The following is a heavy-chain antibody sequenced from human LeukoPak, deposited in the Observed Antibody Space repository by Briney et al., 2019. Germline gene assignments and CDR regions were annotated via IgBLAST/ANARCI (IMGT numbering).Heavy chain of an antibody. V-gene: IGHV4-4*07. Sequence: PSETLSLTCTVSGGSISSYYWSWIRQPAGKGLEWIGRIYTSGSTNYNPSLKGRVTMSVDTSKNQFSLKLSSVTAADTAVYYCARGPMIFGVDYCPYWGQGTLVTVSS. CDR2: IYTSGST. J-gene: IGHJ4*02. CDR1: GGSISSYY. CDR3: ARGPMIFGVDYCPY. D-gene: IGHD3-3*01.